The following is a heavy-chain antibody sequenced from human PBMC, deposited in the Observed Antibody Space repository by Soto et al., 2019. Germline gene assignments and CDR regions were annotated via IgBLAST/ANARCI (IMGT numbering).Heavy chain of an antibody. CDR3: AHRRDYGDYETFDY. CDR2: IYWNDDK. V-gene: IGHV2-5*01. CDR1: GFSLSTSGVG. J-gene: IGHJ4*02. Sequence: SGPTLVNPTQTLTLTCTFSGFSLSTSGVGVGWIRQPPGKALEWLALIYWNDDKRYSPSLKSRLTITKDTSKNQVVLTMTNMDPVDTATYYCAHRRDYGDYETFDYWGQGTLVTVSS. D-gene: IGHD4-17*01.